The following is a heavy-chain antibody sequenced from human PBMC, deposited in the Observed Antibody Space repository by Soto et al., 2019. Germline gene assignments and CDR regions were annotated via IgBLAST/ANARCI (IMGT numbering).Heavy chain of an antibody. CDR3: ASCPDVDFCYGMDG. D-gene: IGHD3-3*01. Sequence: QLPLQESGSGLVKASETLSLTCAVSDGSFSSGGYSWIWIRQPPGKGLEWIGYIYHSGSTYYNPSLESRVTMSMDRSQNQFSLRLTSVSAADTAVYYCASCPDVDFCYGMDGWGQGTPVTVSS. CDR1: DGSFSSGGYS. CDR2: IYHSGST. V-gene: IGHV4-30-2*01. J-gene: IGHJ6*02.